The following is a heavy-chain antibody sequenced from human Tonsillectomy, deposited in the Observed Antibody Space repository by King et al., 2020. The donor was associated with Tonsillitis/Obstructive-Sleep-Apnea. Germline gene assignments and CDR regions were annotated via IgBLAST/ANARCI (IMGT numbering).Heavy chain of an antibody. V-gene: IGHV3-7*01. CDR2: IKQSGSEK. D-gene: IGHD4/OR15-4a*01. CDR3: ASSVSYCARTCDLAEPYFYN. J-gene: IGHJ4*02. Sequence: VQLVESGGGLVQPGGSLRLSCAASGFTFGSYWMSWVRQAPGKGLEWVANIKQSGSEKHYVDSVKGRFTISRDNAKNSLYMQMNSLRAGDTAVYYCASSVSYCARTCDLAEPYFYNWGQGPLLPVSS. CDR1: GFTFGSYW.